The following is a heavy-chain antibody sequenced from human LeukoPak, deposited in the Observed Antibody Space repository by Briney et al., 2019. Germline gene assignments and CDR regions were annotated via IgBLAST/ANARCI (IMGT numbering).Heavy chain of an antibody. J-gene: IGHJ4*02. CDR2: IDPSDSYT. V-gene: IGHV5-10-1*01. CDR1: GYSFTSQW. Sequence: GESLKISCKGSGYSFTSQWISLVRQMPGKGLEWMGRIDPSDSYTNFSPSFQGHVTISADKSISTAYLQWSSLKASDTAMYYCARLIYSGDDRNYFDYWGQGTLVTVSS. CDR3: ARLIYSGDDRNYFDY. D-gene: IGHD5-12*01.